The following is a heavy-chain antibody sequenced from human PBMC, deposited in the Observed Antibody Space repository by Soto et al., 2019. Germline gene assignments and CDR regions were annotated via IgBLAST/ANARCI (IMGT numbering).Heavy chain of an antibody. Sequence: QVQLVQSGAEVKKPGSSVRVSCKASGGTFSSYAISWVRHAPGQGLEWMGGIIPIFDTADYAQKFQGRVTITADESTSTAYMELSSLRSEDTAVYYCATHPMATITYYSGMDVWGQGTTVTVS. CDR2: IIPIFDTA. CDR3: ATHPMATITYYSGMDV. J-gene: IGHJ6*02. D-gene: IGHD5-12*01. CDR1: GGTFSSYA. V-gene: IGHV1-69*12.